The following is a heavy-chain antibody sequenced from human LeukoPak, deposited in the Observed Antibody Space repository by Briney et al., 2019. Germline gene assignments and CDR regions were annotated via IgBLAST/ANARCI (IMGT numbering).Heavy chain of an antibody. V-gene: IGHV3-66*01. D-gene: IGHD6-19*01. Sequence: PGGSLRLSCAASGFTVSSNYMSWVRQAPGKGLEWVSVIYSGGSTYYADSVKGRFTISRDNSKNTLYLLMNSLRAEDTAVYYCARAHDSSGWYVGSYYFDYWGQGTLVTVSS. CDR2: IYSGGST. CDR1: GFTVSSNY. J-gene: IGHJ4*02. CDR3: ARAHDSSGWYVGSYYFDY.